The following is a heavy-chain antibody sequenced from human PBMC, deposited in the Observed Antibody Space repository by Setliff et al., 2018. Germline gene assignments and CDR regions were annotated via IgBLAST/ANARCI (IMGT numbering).Heavy chain of an antibody. D-gene: IGHD1-26*01. V-gene: IGHV4-61*02. CDR3: ARDNTILGATDH. J-gene: IGHJ5*02. Sequence: PSETLSLTCAVSGGSLNSGSYYWSWIRQSTERGLEWLGRLHTSGGTTYNPALNSRVTISVDTSTNQFSLRLTSLTAADTAVYFCARDNTILGATDHWGQGTLVTVSS. CDR1: GGSLNSGSYY. CDR2: LHTSGGT.